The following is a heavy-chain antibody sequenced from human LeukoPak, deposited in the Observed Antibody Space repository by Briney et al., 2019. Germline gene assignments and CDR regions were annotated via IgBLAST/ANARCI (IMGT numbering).Heavy chain of an antibody. CDR3: ARGPGRDYYDFWSGYLPFDY. Sequence: ASVKVSCKASGYTFTGYYMHWVRQAPGQGLEWMGWINPNSGGTNYAQKFQGRVTMTRDTSISTAYMELSRLRSDDTAVYYCARGPGRDYYDFWSGYLPFDYWGQGTLVTVSS. J-gene: IGHJ4*02. CDR2: INPNSGGT. V-gene: IGHV1-2*02. CDR1: GYTFTGYY. D-gene: IGHD3-3*01.